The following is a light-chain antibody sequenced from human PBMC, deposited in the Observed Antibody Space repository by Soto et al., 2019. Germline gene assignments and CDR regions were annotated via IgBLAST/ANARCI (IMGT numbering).Light chain of an antibody. CDR1: SSNIGNNY. CDR2: ENN. V-gene: IGLV1-51*02. CDR3: GTWDSNLSAVV. Sequence: QLVLTQPPSVSATPGQKVTISCSGSSSNIGNNYVSWYQQLPGTAPKLLIYENNKRPSGIPDRFSASKSGTSATLGITGLQTGDEADYYCGTWDSNLSAVVFGGGTKVTVL. J-gene: IGLJ2*01.